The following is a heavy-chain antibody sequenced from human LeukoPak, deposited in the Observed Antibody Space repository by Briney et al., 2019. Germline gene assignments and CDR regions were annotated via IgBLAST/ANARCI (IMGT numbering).Heavy chain of an antibody. CDR1: GFTFSTYS. Sequence: GGSLRLSCAVSGFTFSTYSVNWVRQAPGKGLEWVSYIRSSSSTILYADSVKGRFTISSDNAKSSLYLEMNSLRAEDTAVYFCARDHRWGFDYWGQGTLVTVSS. J-gene: IGHJ4*02. D-gene: IGHD7-27*01. CDR3: ARDHRWGFDY. CDR2: IRSSSSTI. V-gene: IGHV3-48*01.